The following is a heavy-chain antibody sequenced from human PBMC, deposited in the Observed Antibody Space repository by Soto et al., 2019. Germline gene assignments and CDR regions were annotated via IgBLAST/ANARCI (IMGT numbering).Heavy chain of an antibody. V-gene: IGHV4-59*11. CDR3: AKPGPDGDDRFDP. CDR1: GGSISGHY. D-gene: IGHD3-10*01. J-gene: IGHJ5*02. CDR2: IYYTGHA. Sequence: SETLSLTCTVSGGSISGHYWTWIRQPPGKGLEWIGYIYYTGHAVYNPSLKSRITFSVDTSKNQLSLKLTSVTAADTAVYFCAKPGPDGDDRFDPWGQGTLVTVSS.